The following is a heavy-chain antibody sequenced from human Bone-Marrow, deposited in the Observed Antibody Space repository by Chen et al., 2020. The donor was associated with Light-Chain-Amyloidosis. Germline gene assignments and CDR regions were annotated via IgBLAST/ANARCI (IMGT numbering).Heavy chain of an antibody. J-gene: IGHJ3*02. V-gene: IGHV3-23*04. Sequence: EVQLVESGGGLLQRGGSLRLSCAAAGVAFSSYAMRWFRQAPGKGLEWVSTISGSGGLRYYGDSVKGLLTISRDNSKNALFLQMNSLRAEDTAVYYCAKDISYDDILPGYPADAFDIWGQGTMVTVSS. CDR3: AKDISYDDILPGYPADAFDI. CDR2: ISGSGGLR. CDR1: GVAFSSYA. D-gene: IGHD3-9*01.